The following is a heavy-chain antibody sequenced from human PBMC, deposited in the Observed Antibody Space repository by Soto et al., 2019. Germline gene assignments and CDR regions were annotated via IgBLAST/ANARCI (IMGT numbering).Heavy chain of an antibody. D-gene: IGHD3-10*01. CDR2: IYYSGTT. V-gene: IGHV4-59*01. J-gene: IGHJ4*01. Sequence: ETLSLTCTVSGGSINNYYLSWIRQSPGKGLEWIGYIYYSGTTNYNPSLKSRVTISIDRSENQFSLKVSSVTAADTAVYFCTRATYYRYYFDVWGHGTLVTVSS. CDR1: GGSINNYY. CDR3: TRATYYRYYFDV.